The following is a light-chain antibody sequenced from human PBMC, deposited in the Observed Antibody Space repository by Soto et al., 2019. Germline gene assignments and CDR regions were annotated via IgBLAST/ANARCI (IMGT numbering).Light chain of an antibody. CDR3: QQYDNLPPLT. J-gene: IGKJ4*01. Sequence: DIQMTQSPSSLSASVGDRVTITCQARQDISNYLNWYQQKPGKAPKLLIYDASNLETGVPSRFSGSGSGTDFTFPISSLQSEDIATYYCQQYDNLPPLTFGGGTKVEIK. CDR2: DAS. CDR1: QDISNY. V-gene: IGKV1-33*01.